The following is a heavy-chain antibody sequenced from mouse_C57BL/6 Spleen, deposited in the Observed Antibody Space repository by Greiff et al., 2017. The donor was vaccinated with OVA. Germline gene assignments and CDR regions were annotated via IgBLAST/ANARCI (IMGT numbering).Heavy chain of an antibody. CDR1: GYAFSSYW. Sequence: QVQLQQSGAELVKPGASVKISCKASGYAFSSYWMNWVKQRPGKGLEWIGQIYPGDGDTNYNGKFKGKATLTADKSSSTAYMQLSSLTSEDSAVSFCARSDGYYVVVYFDYWGQGTTLTVSS. CDR2: IYPGDGDT. V-gene: IGHV1-80*01. CDR3: ARSDGYYVVVYFDY. J-gene: IGHJ2*01. D-gene: IGHD2-3*01.